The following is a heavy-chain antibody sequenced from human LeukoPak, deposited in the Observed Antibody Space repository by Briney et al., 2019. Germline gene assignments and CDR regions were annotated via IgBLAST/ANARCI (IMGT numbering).Heavy chain of an antibody. V-gene: IGHV1-8*01. J-gene: IGHJ5*02. CDR2: MNSNSGNT. Sequence: GSVKVSCKASGYTFPSYVINWVRQATGQGLEWMGWMNSNSGNTGYAQKFQGRVTMTRNTSISTAYMELSSLRSEDTAVYYCARGRIAARRSGNWFDPWGQGTLVTVSS. D-gene: IGHD6-6*01. CDR1: GYTFPSYV. CDR3: ARGRIAARRSGNWFDP.